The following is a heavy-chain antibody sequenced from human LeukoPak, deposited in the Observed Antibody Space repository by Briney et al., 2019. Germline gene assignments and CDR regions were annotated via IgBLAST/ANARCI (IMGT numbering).Heavy chain of an antibody. CDR3: ATSSSPSGVYTNSWHTN. CDR1: GLTFSSYA. J-gene: IGHJ4*02. Sequence: RPGGSLRLSCAASGLTFSSYAMMRLRQAPGKGLEWVSAIIGNGGWALYADSVKGRFTISRDNSKNTLYLQMETLRAEDTAVYYCATSSSPSGVYTNSWHTNWGQGILVSVSS. D-gene: IGHD2-8*01. V-gene: IGHV3-23*01. CDR2: IIGNGGWA.